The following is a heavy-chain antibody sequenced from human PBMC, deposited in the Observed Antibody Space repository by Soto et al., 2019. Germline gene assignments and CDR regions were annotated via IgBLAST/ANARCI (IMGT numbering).Heavy chain of an antibody. CDR2: ISYDGSNK. CDR1: GFTFSSYA. J-gene: IGHJ6*02. D-gene: IGHD4-17*01. Sequence: GGSLRLSCAASGFTFSSYAMHWVRQAPGKGLEWVAVISYDGSNKYYADSVKGRFTISRDNSKNTLYLQMNSLRAEDTAVYYCARAPSPDYGDYITYYYGMDVWGQGTTVTVSS. CDR3: ARAPSPDYGDYITYYYGMDV. V-gene: IGHV3-30-3*01.